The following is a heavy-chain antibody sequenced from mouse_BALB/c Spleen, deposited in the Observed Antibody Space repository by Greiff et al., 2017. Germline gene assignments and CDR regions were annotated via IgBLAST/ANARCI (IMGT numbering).Heavy chain of an antibody. D-gene: IGHD2-4*01. V-gene: IGHV5-12-1*01. CDR3: ARRGEGYDYDGGYAMDY. CDR1: GFAFSSYD. CDR2: ISSGGGST. Sequence: EVNVVESGGGLVKPGGSLKLSCAASGFAFSSYDMSWVRQTPEKRLEWVAYISSGGGSTYYPDTVKGRFTISRDNAKNTLYLQMSSLKSEDTAMYYCARRGEGYDYDGGYAMDYWGQGTSVTVSS. J-gene: IGHJ4*01.